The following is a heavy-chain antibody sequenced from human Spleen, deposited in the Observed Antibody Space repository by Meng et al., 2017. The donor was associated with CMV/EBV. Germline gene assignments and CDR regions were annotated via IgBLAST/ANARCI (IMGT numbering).Heavy chain of an antibody. V-gene: IGHV3-53*01. Sequence: GESLKISCAASGFTVSSNYMSWVRQAPGKGLEWVSVIYSGGSTYYADSVKGRFTISRDNSKNTLYLQMNSLRAEDTAVYYCAKGRGESDAFDIWGQGTMVTVSS. J-gene: IGHJ3*02. CDR1: GFTVSSNY. CDR2: IYSGGST. D-gene: IGHD4-17*01. CDR3: AKGRGESDAFDI.